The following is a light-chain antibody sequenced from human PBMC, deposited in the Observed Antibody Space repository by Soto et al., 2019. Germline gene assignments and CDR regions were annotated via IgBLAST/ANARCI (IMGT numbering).Light chain of an antibody. CDR1: SSDVGSFNL. CDR2: EVS. J-gene: IGLJ1*01. V-gene: IGLV2-23*02. Sequence: QSALTQPASVSGSPGQSITISCTGSSSDVGSFNLVSWFQQYPGKAPKLIIYEVSKRPLGVSNRFSGSKSGNTASLTISGLQAEDEGDYYCCSYADTTSLFVFGTGTKVTVL. CDR3: CSYADTTSLFV.